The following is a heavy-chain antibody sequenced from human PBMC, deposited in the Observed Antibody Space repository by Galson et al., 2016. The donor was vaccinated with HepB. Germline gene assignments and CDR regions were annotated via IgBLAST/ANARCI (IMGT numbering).Heavy chain of an antibody. Sequence: SVKVSCKASGYPYISYGINWVRQAPGQGLEWMGRMSASNGNTDYAQKFHGRVTMTTETSTNTAYMELRSLRSDDTAMYYCARSSFGVSNPWGQGTLVTVSS. CDR2: MSASNGNT. V-gene: IGHV1-18*01. CDR1: GYPYISYG. J-gene: IGHJ5*02. CDR3: ARSSFGVSNP. D-gene: IGHD3-3*01.